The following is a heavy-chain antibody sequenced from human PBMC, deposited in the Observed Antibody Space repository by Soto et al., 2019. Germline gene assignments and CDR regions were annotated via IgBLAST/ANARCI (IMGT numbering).Heavy chain of an antibody. Sequence: ASLKVSCNASGYTFASYGISWVRQAPGQGLEWMGWISAYNGNTNYATKLQGRVNMTTDTSTSTAYMELRSLRSDDTAVYYCARAPSSGIFAXWGQGTLGTVSS. CDR2: ISAYNGNT. CDR3: ARAPSSGIFAX. D-gene: IGHD3-22*01. CDR1: GYTFASYG. J-gene: IGHJ4*02. V-gene: IGHV1-18*04.